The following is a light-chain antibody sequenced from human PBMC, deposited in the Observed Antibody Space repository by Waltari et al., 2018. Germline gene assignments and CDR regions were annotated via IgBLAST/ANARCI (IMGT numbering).Light chain of an antibody. CDR3: QQFASYPYT. V-gene: IGKV1-16*01. CDR1: QGIVNY. Sequence: DIYLTQSPSSLSAFVGDRVTITCRASQGIVNYLAWFQQKPGKAPKSLIYGASDLESGFPSRFSGSGSGTDFTLTITSLQPEDFATYYCQQFASYPYTFGGGTKVEIK. CDR2: GAS. J-gene: IGKJ4*01.